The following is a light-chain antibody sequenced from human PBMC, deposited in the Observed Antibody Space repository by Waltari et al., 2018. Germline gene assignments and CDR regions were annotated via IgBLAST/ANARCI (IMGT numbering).Light chain of an antibody. CDR3: QTGGHGTWV. CDR2: VNSYGSH. V-gene: IGLV4-69*01. J-gene: IGLJ3*02. CDR1: SGHTSNI. Sequence: QLLLTQSPSASASLGASVKLPCSLSSGHTSNIIAWHQQQPGKSPRYLMTVNSYGSHSKGEGGQARFSGSSAGAERYRTISSGQTEDGADYYCQTGGHGTWVVGGGTKLTVL.